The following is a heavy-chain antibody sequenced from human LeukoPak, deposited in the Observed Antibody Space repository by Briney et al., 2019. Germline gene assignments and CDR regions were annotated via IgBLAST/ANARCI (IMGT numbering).Heavy chain of an antibody. J-gene: IGHJ5*02. D-gene: IGHD3-3*01. CDR3: ARGTIFGVVINWFDP. CDR2: INHSGST. CDR1: GGSFSGYY. V-gene: IGHV4-34*01. Sequence: SETLSLTCAVYGGSFSGYYWSWIRQPPGKGLEWIGEINHSGSTNYNPSLKSRVTISVDTSKNQFSLKLSSVTAADTAVYYCARGTIFGVVINWFDPWGQGTLVTVSS.